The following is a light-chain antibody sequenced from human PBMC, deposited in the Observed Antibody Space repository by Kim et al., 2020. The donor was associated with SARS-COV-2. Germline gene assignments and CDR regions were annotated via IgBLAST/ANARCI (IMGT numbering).Light chain of an antibody. V-gene: IGLV1-40*01. Sequence: PGPRGTISCTGSTSNGGAGHEVHWYQHLPGTGPKVLIYGSINRPAGVPDRFSGSKSGTSASLAITGLQAEDEGGYYCQSFDSGRWVFGGGTQLTVL. CDR2: GSI. CDR3: QSFDSGRWV. J-gene: IGLJ3*02. CDR1: TSNGGAGHE.